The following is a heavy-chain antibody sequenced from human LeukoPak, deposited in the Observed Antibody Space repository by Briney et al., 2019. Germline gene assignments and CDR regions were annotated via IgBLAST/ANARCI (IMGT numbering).Heavy chain of an antibody. CDR3: AREIVVVPAAMGFFDY. CDR2: IYYSGST. D-gene: IGHD2-2*01. V-gene: IGHV4-31*03. J-gene: IGHJ4*02. CDR1: GGSISSGGYY. Sequence: PSETLSLTCTVSGGSISSGGYYWSWIRQHPGKGLEWIGYIYYSGSTYYNPSLKSRVTISVDTSKNQFSLKLSSVTAADTAVYYCAREIVVVPAAMGFFDYWGQGTLVTVSS.